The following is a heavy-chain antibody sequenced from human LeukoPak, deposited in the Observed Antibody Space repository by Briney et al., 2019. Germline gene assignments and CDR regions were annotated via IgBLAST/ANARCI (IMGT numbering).Heavy chain of an antibody. CDR2: ISYDGSNK. J-gene: IGHJ4*02. CDR3: AKAYCSGGSCFDFDY. Sequence: GGSLRLSCAASGFTFSSYAMHWVRQAPGKGLEWVAVISYDGSNKYYADSVKGRSTISRDNSKNTLYLQMNSLRAEDAAVYYCAKAYCSGGSCFDFDYWGQGTLVTVSS. CDR1: GFTFSSYA. V-gene: IGHV3-30-3*02. D-gene: IGHD2-15*01.